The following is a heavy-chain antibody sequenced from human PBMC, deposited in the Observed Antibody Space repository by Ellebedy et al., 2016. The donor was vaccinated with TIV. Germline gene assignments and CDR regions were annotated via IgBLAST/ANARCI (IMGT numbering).Heavy chain of an antibody. V-gene: IGHV4-30-2*01. CDR3: ARVRNYYDSSGYYWPYNWFDP. CDR2: IYHSGKT. CDR1: GDSISSGGSS. J-gene: IGHJ5*02. Sequence: SETLSLXXAVSGDSISSGGSSRSWIRQPPGKGLEWIGYIYHSGKTYYNPSLKSRVTISVDRPKNQFSVRLNSVTAADTAVYYCARVRNYYDSSGYYWPYNWFDPWGQGTLVTVSS. D-gene: IGHD3-22*01.